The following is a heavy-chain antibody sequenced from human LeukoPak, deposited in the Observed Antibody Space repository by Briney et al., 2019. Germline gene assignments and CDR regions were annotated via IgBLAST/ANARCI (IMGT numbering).Heavy chain of an antibody. CDR2: IYYSGST. D-gene: IGHD3-9*01. CDR1: GGSIRSYY. Sequence: PSETLSLTCTVSGGSIRSYYWSWIRQPPGKGLEWIGYIYYSGSTNYKPSLKSRVTISVDTSKNQFSLKLSSVTAADTAVYYCARVFPTNYDILTGYAFDIWGQGTMVTVSS. J-gene: IGHJ3*02. CDR3: ARVFPTNYDILTGYAFDI. V-gene: IGHV4-59*12.